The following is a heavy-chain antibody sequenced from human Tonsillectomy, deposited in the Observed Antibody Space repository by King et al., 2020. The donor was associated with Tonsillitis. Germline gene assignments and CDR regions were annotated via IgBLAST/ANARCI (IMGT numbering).Heavy chain of an antibody. J-gene: IGHJ4*02. CDR1: GDSISTRSYY. V-gene: IGHV4-39*02. Sequence: QLQESGPGLVKPSETLSLTCTVSGDSISTRSYYWGWIRQSPGRGLEWVGSISYRGTTHYSPSLQCRVTISVDTSKNHFSLRLSSVTAEDTAVFYCARSLKYNYGDYLPYYFDYWGQGTLVTVPS. CDR2: ISYRGTT. CDR3: ARSLKYNYGDYLPYYFDY. D-gene: IGHD4-17*01.